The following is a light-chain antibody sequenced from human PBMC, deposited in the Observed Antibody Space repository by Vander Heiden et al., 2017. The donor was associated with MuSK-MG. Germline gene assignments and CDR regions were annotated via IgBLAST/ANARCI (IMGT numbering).Light chain of an antibody. CDR2: GAS. J-gene: IGKJ1*01. V-gene: IGKV3-20*01. CDR1: QSVSSSY. CDR3: QQYDTSLWT. Sequence: IVLTPSPGTLSLSPGERATLSCRASQSVSSSYLAWYQQKRGQSPRLLIYGASSRATGIPDRFSGSGSGTDFTLTITRLEPEDFAVYFCQQYDTSLWTFGQGTKVEVK.